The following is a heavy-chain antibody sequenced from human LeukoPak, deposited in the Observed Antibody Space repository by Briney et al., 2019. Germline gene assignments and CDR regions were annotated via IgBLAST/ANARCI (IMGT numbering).Heavy chain of an antibody. V-gene: IGHV3-30*03. CDR2: ISDDGTDK. Sequence: PGGSLRLSCAASGFTFSGYGMHWVRQAPGKGLEWVAIISDDGTDKYYADPLKGRFTISRDNSKNTLYLQMNSLRAEDTAVYYCARDHGDPYYFDYWGQGTLVTVSS. D-gene: IGHD4-17*01. CDR1: GFTFSGYG. CDR3: ARDHGDPYYFDY. J-gene: IGHJ4*02.